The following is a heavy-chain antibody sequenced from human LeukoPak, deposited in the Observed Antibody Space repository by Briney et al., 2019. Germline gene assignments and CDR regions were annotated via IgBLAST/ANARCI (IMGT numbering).Heavy chain of an antibody. CDR2: IYYSGSS. Sequence: SEXLSLTCTVSGGSISSSSYYWGWLRQPPGKGLEWIGSIYYSGSSYDNPSLKSRVTISVDTSKNQFSLKLSSVTAADTAVYYCARTNCGGDCYSFDYWGQGTLVTVSS. J-gene: IGHJ4*02. D-gene: IGHD2-21*01. V-gene: IGHV4-39*01. CDR3: ARTNCGGDCYSFDY. CDR1: GGSISSSSYY.